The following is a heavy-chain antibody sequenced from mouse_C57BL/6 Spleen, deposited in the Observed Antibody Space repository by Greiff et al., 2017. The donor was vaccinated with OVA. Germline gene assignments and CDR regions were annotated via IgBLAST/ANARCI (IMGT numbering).Heavy chain of an antibody. CDR1: GYTFTSYW. V-gene: IGHV1-52*01. J-gene: IGHJ4*01. CDR2: IDPSDSET. D-gene: IGHD2-5*01. Sequence: QVQLQQSGAELVRPGSSVKLSCKASGYTFTSYWMHWVKQRPIQGLEWIGNIDPSDSETHYNQKFKDKATLTVDKSSSTAYMQLSSLTSEDSAVYYCARSYSNYGYYYAMDYWGQGTSVTVSS. CDR3: ARSYSNYGYYYAMDY.